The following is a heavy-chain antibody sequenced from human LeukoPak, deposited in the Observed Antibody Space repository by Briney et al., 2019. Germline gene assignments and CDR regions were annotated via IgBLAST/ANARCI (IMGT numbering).Heavy chain of an antibody. D-gene: IGHD1-26*01. CDR1: GFTFRSYA. CDR3: ARNYYEPTYDYYFDY. V-gene: IGHV3-23*01. CDR2: ISGSGGST. J-gene: IGHJ4*02. Sequence: GGSLRLSCAASGFTFRSYAMSWVRQAPGKGLEWVSAISGSGGSTYYADSVRGRFTISRDNSKNTLYLHMNSLRAEDTALYYCARNYYEPTYDYYFDYWGQGSLVTVSS.